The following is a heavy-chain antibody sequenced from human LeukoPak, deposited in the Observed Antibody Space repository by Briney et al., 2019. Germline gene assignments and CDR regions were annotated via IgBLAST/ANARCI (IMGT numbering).Heavy chain of an antibody. J-gene: IGHJ6*04. CDR2: IYPGDSDT. CDR1: GYSFTSYW. V-gene: IGHV5-51*01. CDR3: ARQKYSSSWYVWFDP. D-gene: IGHD6-13*01. Sequence: GESLKISCKGSGYSFTSYWIGWVRQMPGKGLEWMGIIYPGDSDTRYSPSFQGQVTISADKSISTAYLQWSSLKASDTAMYYCARQKYSSSWYVWFDPWGKGTTVTVSS.